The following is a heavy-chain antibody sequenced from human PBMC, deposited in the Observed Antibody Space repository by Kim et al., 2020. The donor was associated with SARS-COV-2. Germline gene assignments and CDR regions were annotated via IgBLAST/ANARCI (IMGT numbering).Heavy chain of an antibody. D-gene: IGHD3-9*01. Sequence: SETLSLTCNVSGVSITSYYWSWIRQPPGKGLEWIGYIYHSGSTKYNPSLKSRVTISIDTSKKEFSLDLTSVTTSDTAVYYCARAVNPGSRYFDWFPGGGWFDPWGPGPLVTVSS. V-gene: IGHV4-59*13. CDR1: GVSITSYY. J-gene: IGHJ5*02. CDR2: IYHSGST. CDR3: ARAVNPGSRYFDWFPGGGWFDP.